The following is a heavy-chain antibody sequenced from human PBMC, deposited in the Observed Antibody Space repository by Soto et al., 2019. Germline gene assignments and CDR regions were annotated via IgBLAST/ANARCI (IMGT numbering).Heavy chain of an antibody. CDR2: INHSGST. CDR3: ARYVPGLRFLEWSTRPHNWFDS. CDR1: GGSFSGYY. D-gene: IGHD3-3*01. V-gene: IGHV4-34*01. J-gene: IGHJ5*01. Sequence: PSETLSLTCAVYGGSFSGYYWSWIRQPPGKGLEWIGEINHSGSTNYNPSLKSRVTISVDTSKNQFSLKLSSVTAADTAVYYCARYVPGLRFLEWSTRPHNWFDSWGQGTLVTVSS.